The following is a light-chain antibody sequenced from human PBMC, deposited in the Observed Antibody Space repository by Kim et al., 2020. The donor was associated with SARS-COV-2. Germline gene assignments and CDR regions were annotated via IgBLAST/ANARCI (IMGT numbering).Light chain of an antibody. CDR3: QQRSNWRT. CDR1: HSVGSY. CDR2: AAS. V-gene: IGKV3-11*01. Sequence: SLSPGERDTLSCRANHSVGSYLAWYQQRPGQAPRLLIYAASTRAPGIPARFSGSGSGTDFTLTINNVEPEDFAVYYCQQRSNWRTFGQGTKVDIK. J-gene: IGKJ1*01.